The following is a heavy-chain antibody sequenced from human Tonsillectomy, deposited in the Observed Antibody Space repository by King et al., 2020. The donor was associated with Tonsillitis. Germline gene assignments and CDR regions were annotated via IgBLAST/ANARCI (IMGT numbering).Heavy chain of an antibody. D-gene: IGHD6-19*01. Sequence: VQLVESGGGLVQPGGSLRLSCAASGFTFSDFYMSWIRQAPGKGLEWVSHISYSGTYTNYADSVKGRFTISRDNAKDSLYLQLNSLRAEDTAIYYCARPVFGDQWLVHFDSWGPGTLVTVSS. V-gene: IGHV3-11*06. CDR2: ISYSGTYT. CDR3: ARPVFGDQWLVHFDS. J-gene: IGHJ4*02. CDR1: GFTFSDFY.